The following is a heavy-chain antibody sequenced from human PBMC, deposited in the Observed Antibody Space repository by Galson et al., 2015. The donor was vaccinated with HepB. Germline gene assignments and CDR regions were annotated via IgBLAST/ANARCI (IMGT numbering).Heavy chain of an antibody. Sequence: SVKVSCKASGGTFGNYAISWLRLAPGQGLEWVGGIIPVLRTTNIAQKFQGRITITSDALTTTGYMELSSLRSEDTAIYYCATCRVAFSSCPIFDDWGQGTLVTVSS. V-gene: IGHV1-69*13. D-gene: IGHD6-13*01. CDR1: GGTFGNYA. CDR2: IIPVLRTT. CDR3: ATCRVAFSSCPIFDD. J-gene: IGHJ4*02.